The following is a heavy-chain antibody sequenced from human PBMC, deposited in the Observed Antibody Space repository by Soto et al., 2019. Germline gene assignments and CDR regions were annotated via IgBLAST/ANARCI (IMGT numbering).Heavy chain of an antibody. CDR2: ISSSSSYI. V-gene: IGHV3-21*01. CDR3: ARGYDILTGYYGGERPRYYFDY. CDR1: GFTFSSYS. Sequence: EVQLVESGGGLVKPGGSLRLSCAASGFTFSSYSMNWVRQAPGKGLEWVSSISSSSSYIYYADSVKGRFTISRDNAKNSLYLQMNSLRAEDTAVYYCARGYDILTGYYGGERPRYYFDYWGQGTLVTVSS. J-gene: IGHJ4*02. D-gene: IGHD3-9*01.